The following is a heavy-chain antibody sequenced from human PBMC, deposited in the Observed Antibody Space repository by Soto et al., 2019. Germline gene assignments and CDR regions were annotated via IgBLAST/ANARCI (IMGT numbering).Heavy chain of an antibody. J-gene: IGHJ1*01. D-gene: IGHD6-13*01. V-gene: IGHV3-23*01. CDR1: GFTFSSYA. CDR2: ISGSGGST. Sequence: EVQLLESGGGLVQPGGSLRLSCVASGFTFSSYAMSWVRQAPGKGLEWVSAISGSGGSTYYADSVKGRFTISRDNSKNTLYLQMNSLRAEDTAVYYCAKLRSWDLRGGYFQHWGQGTLVTVSS. CDR3: AKLRSWDLRGGYFQH.